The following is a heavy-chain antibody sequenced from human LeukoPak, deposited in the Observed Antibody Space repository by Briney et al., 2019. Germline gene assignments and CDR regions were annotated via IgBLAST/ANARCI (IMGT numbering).Heavy chain of an antibody. J-gene: IGHJ4*02. D-gene: IGHD2-21*02. V-gene: IGHV3-7*01. CDR2: INRDGSQK. Sequence: GGSLRLSCAASGFSLSGYWMTWVRQAPGKGLEWVANINRDGSQKNHVDSVQGRFTISRDNAKNSLYLQMNSLRAEDTAVYYCAREADRLTATLDYWGQGTLVTVSS. CDR1: GFSLSGYW. CDR3: AREADRLTATLDY.